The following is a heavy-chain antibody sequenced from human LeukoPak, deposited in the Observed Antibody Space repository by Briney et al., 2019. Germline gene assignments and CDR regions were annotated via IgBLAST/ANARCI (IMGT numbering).Heavy chain of an antibody. D-gene: IGHD3-9*01. V-gene: IGHV3-23*01. CDR1: GFTFSSYA. Sequence: GGSLRLSCAASGFTFSSYAMTWVRQAPGKGLEWVSGNSGSGGNTYYADSVRGRLSISRDNSKNTLYLQMNSLRAEDTAVYYCARTYYDILTAYNPYFDYWGQGTLVTVSS. CDR2: NSGSGGNT. J-gene: IGHJ4*02. CDR3: ARTYYDILTAYNPYFDY.